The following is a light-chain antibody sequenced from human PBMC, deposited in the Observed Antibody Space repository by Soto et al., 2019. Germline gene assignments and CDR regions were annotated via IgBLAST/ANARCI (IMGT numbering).Light chain of an antibody. J-gene: IGKJ4*01. CDR3: QEYNNWPRLT. V-gene: IGKV3-15*01. CDR2: SAS. CDR1: QSIRMN. Sequence: EIVMTQSPATLSVSPGQRATLSCKASQSIRMNLAWYQQKPGQAPRLLMYSASTRATGVPVRFSGSGSGTEFTLTISSLPSEDFAVYYCQEYNNWPRLTFGGGTKVEI.